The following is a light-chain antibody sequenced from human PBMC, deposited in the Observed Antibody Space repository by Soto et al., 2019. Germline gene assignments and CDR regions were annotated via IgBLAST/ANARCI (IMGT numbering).Light chain of an antibody. CDR3: HQYDRSAIFT. CDR1: QSVPSNY. CDR2: GAS. Sequence: EIVLTQSPGTLSLSPGERATLSCRASQSVPSNYLAWYQQRPGQAPRLLIYGASTRAAGVPDRFSGSESGTEFTLTINRLEPEDFAVFYCHQYDRSAIFTFGPGTTVDIK. V-gene: IGKV3-20*01. J-gene: IGKJ3*01.